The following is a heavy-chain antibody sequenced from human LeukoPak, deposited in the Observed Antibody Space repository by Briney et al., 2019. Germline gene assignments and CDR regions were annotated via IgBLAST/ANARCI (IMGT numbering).Heavy chain of an antibody. CDR3: ARGYCSSTSCYREHYYYYGMDV. V-gene: IGHV3-21*01. CDR1: GFTFSSYS. CDR2: ISSSSSYI. D-gene: IGHD2-2*02. Sequence: PGGSLRLSCAASGFTFSSYSMNWVRQAPGKGLEWVSSISSSSSYIYYADSVKGRFTISRDNAKNSLYLQMNSLRAEDTAVYYCARGYCSSTSCYREHYYYYGMDVWGQGTTVTVSS. J-gene: IGHJ6*02.